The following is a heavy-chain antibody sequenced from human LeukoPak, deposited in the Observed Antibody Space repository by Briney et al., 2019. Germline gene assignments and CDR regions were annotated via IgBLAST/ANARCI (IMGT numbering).Heavy chain of an antibody. J-gene: IGHJ6*03. CDR1: GYTFTSYY. CDR3: ARGLRQGRPRGYYYYYMDV. D-gene: IGHD5-12*01. V-gene: IGHV1-46*01. Sequence: ASVKVSCKASGYTFTSYYMHWVRQAPGQGLEWMGIINPSGGSTSYAQKFQGRVTMTRNTSISTAYMELSSLRSEDTAVYYCARGLRQGRPRGYYYYYMDVWGKGTTVTVSS. CDR2: INPSGGST.